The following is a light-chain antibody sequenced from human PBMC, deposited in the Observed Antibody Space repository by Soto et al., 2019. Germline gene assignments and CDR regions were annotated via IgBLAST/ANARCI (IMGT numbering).Light chain of an antibody. Sequence: EILLTQSPATLSVSPGERATLSCRASQSVSSNLAWYQQKPGQAPRLLIYGASTRATGIPARFSGSGSGTEFTLTISSLQSEDFAFYYCQQYYNWPPWTFGQGTKVEIK. CDR3: QQYYNWPPWT. V-gene: IGKV3-15*01. CDR1: QSVSSN. J-gene: IGKJ1*01. CDR2: GAS.